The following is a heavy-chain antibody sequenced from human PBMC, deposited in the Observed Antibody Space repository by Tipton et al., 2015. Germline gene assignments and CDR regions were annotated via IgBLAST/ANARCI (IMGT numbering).Heavy chain of an antibody. V-gene: IGHV4-38-2*02. J-gene: IGHJ4*02. CDR3: AREGTGVYI. D-gene: IGHD5/OR15-5a*01. Sequence: TLSLTCTVSGYSITNGLYWGWIRQPPGKGLEWIGNIYHDGGTYYNPSLKSRVTLSVDTSKNQFSLKMNSVTAADTAVYFCAREGTGVYIWGQGALVTVPS. CDR1: GYSITNGLY. CDR2: IYHDGGT.